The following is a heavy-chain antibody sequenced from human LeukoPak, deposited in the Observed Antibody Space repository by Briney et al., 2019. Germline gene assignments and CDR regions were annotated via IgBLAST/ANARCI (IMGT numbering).Heavy chain of an antibody. CDR1: GFTVSSNY. V-gene: IGHV3-66*01. J-gene: IGHJ4*02. Sequence: PGGSLRLSCAASGFTVSSNYMSWVRQARGKGLEWVSDIYSGGSTLYAESVKGRFTITRDNYQNTLYLQMNSLRAEDTAVYYCARGSSGYYFDYWGQGTLVTVSS. CDR2: IYSGGST. CDR3: ARGSSGYYFDY. D-gene: IGHD3-22*01.